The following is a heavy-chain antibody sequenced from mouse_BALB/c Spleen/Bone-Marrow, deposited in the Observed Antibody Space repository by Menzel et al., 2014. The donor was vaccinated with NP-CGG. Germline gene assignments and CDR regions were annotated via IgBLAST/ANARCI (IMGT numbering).Heavy chain of an antibody. CDR2: INSNGGST. CDR3: ARDYDYDY. J-gene: IGHJ2*01. CDR1: GFTFSSYG. V-gene: IGHV5-6-3*01. Sequence: EVKLVESGGGLVQPGGSLKLSCAASGFTFSSYGMSWVRQTPDKRLELVATINSNGGSTYYPDSVKGRFTISRDNAKNTLYLQMSSLKSDDTAMYSCARDYDYDYWGQGTTLTVSS. D-gene: IGHD2-4*01.